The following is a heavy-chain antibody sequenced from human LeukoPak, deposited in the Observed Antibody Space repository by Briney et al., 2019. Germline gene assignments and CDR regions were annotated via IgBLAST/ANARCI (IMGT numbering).Heavy chain of an antibody. CDR3: ASLRRPSSGFTTFFDY. V-gene: IGHV4-59*01. CDR1: GDSISGYY. J-gene: IGHJ4*02. D-gene: IGHD2/OR15-2a*01. CDR2: LYYMRGA. Sequence: SETLSLTCTVSGDSISGYYWSWSRQPPGKGVEWMGNLYYMRGAWYKSSLKSRVTTSVDTSRNEFSLKLSSVTAADTAVYYCASLRRPSSGFTTFFDYWGQGTLVTVSS.